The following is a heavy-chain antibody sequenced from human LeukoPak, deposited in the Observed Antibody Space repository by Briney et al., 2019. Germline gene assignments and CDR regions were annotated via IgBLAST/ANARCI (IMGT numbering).Heavy chain of an antibody. CDR3: AKASRRVIAAAALGAFDI. CDR2: ISGSGGST. J-gene: IGHJ3*02. Sequence: GGSLRLSCAASGFTFSSYAMSWVRQAPGKGLEWVSAISGSGGSTYYADSVKGRFTISRDNSKNTLYLQMNSLRAEDTAVYYCAKASRRVIAAAALGAFDIWGQGTMVTVSS. V-gene: IGHV3-23*01. CDR1: GFTFSSYA. D-gene: IGHD6-13*01.